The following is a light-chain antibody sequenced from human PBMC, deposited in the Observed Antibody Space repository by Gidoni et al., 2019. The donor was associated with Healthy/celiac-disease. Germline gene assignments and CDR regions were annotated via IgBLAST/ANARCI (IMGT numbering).Light chain of an antibody. V-gene: IGLV1-47*01. CDR1: SSNIGSNY. CDR3: AAWDDSLSADVV. J-gene: IGLJ2*01. CDR2: RNN. Sequence: QSVLTQPPSASGTPGQRVTISCSGSSSNIGSNYVYWYQQLPGTAPNLLIYRNNQRPSGVPDRFSGSKSGTSASLAISGLRSEDEADYYCAAWDDSLSADVVFGGGTKLTVL.